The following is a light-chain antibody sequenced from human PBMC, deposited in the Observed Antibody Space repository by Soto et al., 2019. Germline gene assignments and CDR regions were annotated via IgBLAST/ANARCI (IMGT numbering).Light chain of an antibody. CDR2: GAS. Sequence: EIVMTQSPATLSVSPGERATLSCRASQSVSSNLAWYQQKPGQAPRLLIYGASTRATGIPARFSGSGSGTEFTLTISSLQSEDFAVYYCQHYGDSSWTFGQGTRVDIK. CDR1: QSVSSN. V-gene: IGKV3-15*01. J-gene: IGKJ1*01. CDR3: QHYGDSSWT.